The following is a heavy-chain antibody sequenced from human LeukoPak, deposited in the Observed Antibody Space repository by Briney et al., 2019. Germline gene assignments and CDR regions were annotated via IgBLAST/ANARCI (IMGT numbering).Heavy chain of an antibody. CDR3: AGLVVAAFSFDY. CDR1: GGSISSSSYY. J-gene: IGHJ4*02. Sequence: PSETLSLTCTVSGGSISSSSYYWGWIRQPPGKGLEWIGSIYYSGSIYYNPSLKSRVTISVDTSKNQFSLKLSSVTAADTAVYYCAGLVVAAFSFDYWGQGTLVTVFS. D-gene: IGHD2-15*01. V-gene: IGHV4-39*01. CDR2: IYYSGSI.